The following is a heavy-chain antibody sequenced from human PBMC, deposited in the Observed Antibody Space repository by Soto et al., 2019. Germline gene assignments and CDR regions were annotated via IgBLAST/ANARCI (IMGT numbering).Heavy chain of an antibody. D-gene: IGHD3-3*01. Sequence: ASVKVSCKASGGTFSSYAISWVRQAPGQGLEWMGWISAYNGNTNYAQKLQGRVTMTTDTSTSTAYMELRSLRSDDTAVYYCARVDRNYDFWSGYQYNNWFDPWGQGTLVTVSS. V-gene: IGHV1-18*01. J-gene: IGHJ5*02. CDR2: ISAYNGNT. CDR1: GGTFSSYA. CDR3: ARVDRNYDFWSGYQYNNWFDP.